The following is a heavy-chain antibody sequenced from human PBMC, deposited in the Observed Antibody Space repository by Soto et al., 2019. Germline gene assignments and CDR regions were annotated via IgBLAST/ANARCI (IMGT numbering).Heavy chain of an antibody. CDR3: AIRSGSGWYWAFDI. CDR1: GYTFTGYY. CDR2: INPNSGGT. J-gene: IGHJ3*02. Sequence: ASVKVSCKASGYTFTGYYMHWVRQAPGQGLEWMGWINPNSGGTNYAQKFQGWVTMTRDTSISTAYMELSRLRSDDTAVYYCAIRSGSGWYWAFDIWGKGTMVTVSS. D-gene: IGHD6-19*01. V-gene: IGHV1-2*04.